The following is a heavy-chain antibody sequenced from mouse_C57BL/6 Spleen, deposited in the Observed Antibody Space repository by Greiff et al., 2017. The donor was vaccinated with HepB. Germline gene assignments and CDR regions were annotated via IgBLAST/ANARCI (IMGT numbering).Heavy chain of an antibody. CDR2: INPGSGGT. V-gene: IGHV1-54*01. CDR3: ARGGGDAMDY. D-gene: IGHD1-1*02. CDR1: GYAFTNYL. J-gene: IGHJ4*01. Sequence: QVQLQQSGAELVRPGTSVKVSCKASGYAFTNYLIEWVKQRPGQGLEWIGVINPGSGGTNYNEKFKGKATLTADKFSSTVYMQLSSLTAEDSAVYVCARGGGDAMDYWGQGTSVTVSS.